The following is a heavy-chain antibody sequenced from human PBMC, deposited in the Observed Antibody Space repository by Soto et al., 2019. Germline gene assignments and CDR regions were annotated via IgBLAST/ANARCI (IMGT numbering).Heavy chain of an antibody. D-gene: IGHD2-15*01. CDR1: GFTFSSYA. Sequence: GGSLRLSCAASGFTFSSYAMSWVRQAPGKGLEWVSAISGSGGSTYYADSVKGRFTISRDNSENTLYLQMNSLRAEDTAVYYCAKDGGYCSGGSCYSSPLVDYWGQGTLVTVSS. CDR2: ISGSGGST. J-gene: IGHJ4*02. V-gene: IGHV3-23*01. CDR3: AKDGGYCSGGSCYSSPLVDY.